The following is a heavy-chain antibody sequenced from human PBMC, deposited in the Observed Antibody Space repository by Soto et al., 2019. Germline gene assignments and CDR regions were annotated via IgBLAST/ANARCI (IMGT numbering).Heavy chain of an antibody. V-gene: IGHV4-39*01. CDR2: FYYSGTT. CDR3: AKLVRDDVRRSDLDH. Sequence: KASETLSLTCTVSGDSITASYSNWAWIRQPPGKGLEWIGTFYYSGTTSQNPPLRSRITISGDTSRNQFSLNLRSVTAADSGVYYRAKLVRDDVRRSDLDHWGQGTLVTVSS. D-gene: IGHD3-10*02. J-gene: IGHJ4*02. CDR1: GDSITASYSN.